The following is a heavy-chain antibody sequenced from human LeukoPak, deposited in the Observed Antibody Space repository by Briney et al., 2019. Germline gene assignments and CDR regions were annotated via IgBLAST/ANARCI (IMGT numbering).Heavy chain of an antibody. CDR1: GYSFTSYW. J-gene: IGHJ5*02. Sequence: GESLKISCKGSGYSFTSYWIGWVRQMPGKGLEWIGIIYPGVSDTRYSPSLQGQVTISADRSISTAYLQWSSLKASDTAMYYCARTSYGSGSYFPHFDPWGQGTLVTVSS. CDR3: ARTSYGSGSYFPHFDP. CDR2: IYPGVSDT. D-gene: IGHD3-10*01. V-gene: IGHV5-51*01.